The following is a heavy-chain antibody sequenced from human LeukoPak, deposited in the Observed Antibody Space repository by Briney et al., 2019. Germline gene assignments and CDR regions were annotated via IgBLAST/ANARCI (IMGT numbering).Heavy chain of an antibody. CDR3: ARDPGVRWLVGFDY. J-gene: IGHJ4*02. CDR1: GFTFSNYW. Sequence: PGGSLRLSCAASGFTFSNYWMHWVRQAPGKGLEWVAVIWYDGSNKYYADSVKGRFTISRDNSKNTLYLQMDSLRAEDTAVYYCARDPGVRWLVGFDYWGQGTLVTVSS. V-gene: IGHV3-33*08. CDR2: IWYDGSNK. D-gene: IGHD6-19*01.